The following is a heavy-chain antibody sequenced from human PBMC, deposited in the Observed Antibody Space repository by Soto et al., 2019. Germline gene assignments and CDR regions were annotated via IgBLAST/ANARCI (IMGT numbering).Heavy chain of an antibody. V-gene: IGHV2-5*02. CDR3: ALTSPAARYYYYYMDV. Sequence: SGPTLVNPTQTLTLTCTFSGFSLSTSGVGVGWIRQPPGKALEWLALIYWDDDKRYSPSLKSRLTITKDTSKNQVVLTMTNMDPVETATFYCALTSPAARYYYYYMDVWGKGTKVTFPS. D-gene: IGHD6-6*01. CDR1: GFSLSTSGVG. J-gene: IGHJ6*03. CDR2: IYWDDDK.